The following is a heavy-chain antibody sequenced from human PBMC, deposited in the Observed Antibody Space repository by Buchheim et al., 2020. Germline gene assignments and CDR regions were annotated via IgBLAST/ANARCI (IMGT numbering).Heavy chain of an antibody. V-gene: IGHV3-30-3*01. CDR1: GFTFSSYA. Sequence: QVQLVESGGGVVQPGRSLRLSCAASGFTFSSYAMHWVRQAPGKGLEWVAVISYDGSKKYYADSVKGRFTISRDNSKNTLYLQMNSLRAEDTAGYYCARGIMYSSGGWGQGTL. CDR3: ARGIMYSSGG. CDR2: ISYDGSKK. D-gene: IGHD6-19*01. J-gene: IGHJ4*02.